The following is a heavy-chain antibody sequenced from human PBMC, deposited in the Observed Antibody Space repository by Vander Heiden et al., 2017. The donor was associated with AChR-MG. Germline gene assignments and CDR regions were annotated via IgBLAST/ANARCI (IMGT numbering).Heavy chain of an antibody. Sequence: QVQLQESGPGLVKPSQTLSLTCPVSGGSISSGGYYWSWIRQHPGKGLEWIGYIYYSGSTYYNPSLKSRVTISVDTSKNQFSLKLSSVTAADTAVYYCARDFHGGDQRRGHFDYWGQGTLVTVSS. CDR3: ARDFHGGDQRRGHFDY. D-gene: IGHD2-21*02. V-gene: IGHV4-31*03. CDR2: IYYSGST. J-gene: IGHJ4*02. CDR1: GGSISSGGYY.